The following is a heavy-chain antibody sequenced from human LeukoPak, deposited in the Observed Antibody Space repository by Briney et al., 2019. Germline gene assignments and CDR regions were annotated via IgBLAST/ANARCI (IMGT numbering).Heavy chain of an antibody. CDR2: INHSGST. D-gene: IGHD5-24*01. CDR3: ARGSGINGYNSAPALIDY. CDR1: GGSISSGGYY. Sequence: PSETLSLTCTVSGGSISSGGYYWSWIRQPPGKGLEWIGEINHSGSTNYNPSLKSQVTISVDTSKNQFSLKLSSVTAADTAVYYCARGSGINGYNSAPALIDYWGQGTLVTVSS. J-gene: IGHJ4*02. V-gene: IGHV4-39*07.